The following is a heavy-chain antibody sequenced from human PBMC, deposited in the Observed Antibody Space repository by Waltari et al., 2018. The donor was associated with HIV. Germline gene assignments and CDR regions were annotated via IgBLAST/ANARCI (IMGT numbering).Heavy chain of an antibody. V-gene: IGHV4-30-4*01. CDR1: GGSISRGDYY. Sequence: QVQLQESGPGLVKPSQNLSLTCTVPGGSISRGDYYWSWIRQPPGKGLEWIGYMYYSGSTYSNPSVKSRVTISVYTSKDQFSLKLSSVTAADTAVYDCARVKIVGNWFDPWGQGTLVTVSS. CDR3: ARVKIVGNWFDP. CDR2: MYYSGST. J-gene: IGHJ5*02. D-gene: IGHD1-26*01.